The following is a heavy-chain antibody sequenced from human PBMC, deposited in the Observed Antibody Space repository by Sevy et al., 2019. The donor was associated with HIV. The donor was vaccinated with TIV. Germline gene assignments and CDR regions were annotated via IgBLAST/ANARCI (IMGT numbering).Heavy chain of an antibody. CDR3: ARDLRVDLDY. CDR1: GFTFRSYA. J-gene: IGHJ4*02. CDR2: ISFDGRKT. Sequence: GGSLRLSCAASGFTFRSYAFHWVRQAPGKGLEWVAVISFDGRKTDYANSVKGRFTISKDNSKNTLHLRMSRLRGDDTAVYYCARDLRVDLDYWGQGTLVTVSS. V-gene: IGHV3-30*04.